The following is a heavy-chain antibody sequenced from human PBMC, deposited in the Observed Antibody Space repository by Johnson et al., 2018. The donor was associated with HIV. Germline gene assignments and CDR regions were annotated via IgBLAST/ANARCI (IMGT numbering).Heavy chain of an antibody. J-gene: IGHJ3*01. D-gene: IGHD2-21*02. CDR1: GITVSSNY. CDR3: AKDMGCGADCYQISITMTVGGAFDV. CDR2: IYSGGST. Sequence: VQLVESGGDLVQPGGSLRLSCAASGITVSSNYMTWVRQAPGKGLEWVSVIYSGGSTYYADSMKGRFTISSDNSKNTLYLQMNSLRPEDTAVYYCAKDMGCGADCYQISITMTVGGAFDVWGRGTVVTVSS. V-gene: IGHV3-66*02.